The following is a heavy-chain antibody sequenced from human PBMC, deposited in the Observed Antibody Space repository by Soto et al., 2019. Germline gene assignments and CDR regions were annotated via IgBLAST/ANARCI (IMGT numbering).Heavy chain of an antibody. CDR1: GYSISAGGYY. D-gene: IGHD6-19*01. CDR2: FYSSGSI. V-gene: IGHV4-31*03. J-gene: IGHJ5*02. Sequence: LQESGPGLVKPSQTLSLTCFVSGYSISAGGYYWSWIRHHPGKGLEWIGSFYSSGSIIYNPSLRSRVSISGDPSSNQFSMSLTSVTAADTARYYCARMYSSGSGWFHPWGQGTLVTVSS. CDR3: ARMYSSGSGWFHP.